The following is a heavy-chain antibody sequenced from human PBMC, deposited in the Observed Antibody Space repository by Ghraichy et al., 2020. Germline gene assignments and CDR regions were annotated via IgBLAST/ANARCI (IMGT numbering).Heavy chain of an antibody. Sequence: SETLSLTCAVYGESFSGYFWNWIRQPPGKGLEWIGEVNHSGSTNYNPSLKSRVTISVDTSKNQFSLKLTSVTAADTAVYFCARGTSAGHYYGMDVWGLGTTVIVSS. D-gene: IGHD6-13*01. CDR1: GESFSGYF. CDR3: ARGTSAGHYYGMDV. CDR2: VNHSGST. J-gene: IGHJ6*02. V-gene: IGHV4-34*01.